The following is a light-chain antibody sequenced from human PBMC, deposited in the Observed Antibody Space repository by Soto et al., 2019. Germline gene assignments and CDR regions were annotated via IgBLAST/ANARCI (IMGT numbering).Light chain of an antibody. J-gene: IGKJ1*01. V-gene: IGKV1-39*01. CDR2: AAS. CDR3: QQSYNNPKT. CDR1: QSISSY. Sequence: DIQMTQSPSSLSAYVGDRVTITCRASQSISSYLNWYQQKPGKAPKLLIYAASSLQSGVPSRFSGSGSGTDFTLTISSLQPEDFATYYCQQSYNNPKTFGQGTNVDVK.